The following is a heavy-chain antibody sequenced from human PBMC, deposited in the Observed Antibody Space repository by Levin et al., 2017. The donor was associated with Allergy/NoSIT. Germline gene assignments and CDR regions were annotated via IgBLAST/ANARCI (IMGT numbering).Heavy chain of an antibody. J-gene: IGHJ6*03. D-gene: IGHD2-15*01. CDR2: IIPIFGTA. CDR3: ARGYCSGGSCYILFMDV. Sequence: GASVKVSCKASGGTFSSYAISWVRQAPGQGLEWMGGIIPIFGTANYAQKFQGRVTITADESTSTAYMELSSLRSEDTAVYYCARGYCSGGSCYILFMDVWGKGTTVTVSS. CDR1: GGTFSSYA. V-gene: IGHV1-69*13.